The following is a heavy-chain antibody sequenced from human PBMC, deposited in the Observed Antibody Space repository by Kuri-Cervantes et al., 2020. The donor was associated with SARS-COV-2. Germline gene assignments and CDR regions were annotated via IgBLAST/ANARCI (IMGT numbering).Heavy chain of an antibody. J-gene: IGHJ4*02. CDR2: IRSKAYGGTT. CDR3: TRDLKN. V-gene: IGHV3-49*04. Sequence: QTLSLTCAASGFTFSSYAMSWVRQAPGKGLEWVGFIRSKAYGGTTEYAASVKGRFTISRDDSKSIAYLQMNSLKTEDTAVYYCTRDLKNWGQGTLVTVSS. CDR1: GFTFSSYA.